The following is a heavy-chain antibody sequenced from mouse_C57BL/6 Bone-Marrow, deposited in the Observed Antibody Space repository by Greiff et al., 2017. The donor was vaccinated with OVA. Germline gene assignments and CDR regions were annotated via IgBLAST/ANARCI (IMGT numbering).Heavy chain of an antibody. Sequence: EVQVVESEGGLVQPGSSMKLSCTASGFTFSDYYMAWVRQVPEKGLEWVANINYDGSSTYYLDSLKSRFIISRDNAKNILYLQMSSLKSEDTATYYCARGRDYYFDYWGQGTTLTVSS. J-gene: IGHJ2*01. CDR2: INYDGSST. V-gene: IGHV5-16*01. CDR1: GFTFSDYY. CDR3: ARGRDYYFDY. D-gene: IGHD3-3*01.